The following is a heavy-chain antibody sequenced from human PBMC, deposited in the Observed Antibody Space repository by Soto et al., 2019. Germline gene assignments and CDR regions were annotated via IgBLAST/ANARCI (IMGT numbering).Heavy chain of an antibody. V-gene: IGHV1-18*01. D-gene: IGHD2-21*01. CDR3: ARDGAGHMDALTAY. CDR2: ISAYNGNT. Sequence: ASVKVSCKASGYTFTSYGISWVRQAPGQGLEWMGWISAYNGNTNYAQKLQGRVTMTTDTSTSTAYMELRSLRSDDTAVYYCARDGAGHMDALTAYWGQGTLVTVSS. CDR1: GYTFTSYG. J-gene: IGHJ4*02.